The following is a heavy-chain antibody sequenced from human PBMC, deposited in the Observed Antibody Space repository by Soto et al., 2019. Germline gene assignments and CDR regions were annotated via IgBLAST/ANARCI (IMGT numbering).Heavy chain of an antibody. CDR3: PRGDSSGYSDY. J-gene: IGHJ4*02. D-gene: IGHD3-22*01. CDR2: INPTAGST. V-gene: IGHV1-46*01. Sequence: VQLVQSGAEVKKPGASVILSCKASGYTFSVYYIHWVRQAPGQGLEWMGIINPTAGSTDYAQNFQGRVTMTRDTSASTVYMQMSSLTSEDAAVYYCPRGDSSGYSDYWGQGTLVTVSS. CDR1: GYTFSVYY.